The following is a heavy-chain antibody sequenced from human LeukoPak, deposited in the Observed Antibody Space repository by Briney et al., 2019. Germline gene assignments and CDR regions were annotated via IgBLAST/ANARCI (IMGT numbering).Heavy chain of an antibody. CDR3: ARLGYCSGGSCQHDF. V-gene: IGHV4-39*01. J-gene: IGHJ4*02. D-gene: IGHD2-15*01. CDR2: IHYSGTT. Sequence: SQSLSLACTVSGGSVSSTCFWAWIRQAPGRGREWISSIHYSGTTYYKPSLRSRVTISVDTSANQFSLKLTSVTAADTAVYFCARLGYCSGGSCQHDFWGQGTLVTVSS. CDR1: GGSVSSTCF.